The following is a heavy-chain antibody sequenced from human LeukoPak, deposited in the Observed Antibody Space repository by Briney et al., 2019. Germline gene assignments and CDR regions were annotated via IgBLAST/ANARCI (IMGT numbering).Heavy chain of an antibody. J-gene: IGHJ3*02. CDR2: ISWDGGST. CDR1: GFTFDDYT. V-gene: IGHV3-43*01. Sequence: PGGSLRLSCAASGFTFDDYTMHWVRQAPGKGLEWVSLISWDGGSTYYADSVKGRFTISRDNSKNTLYLQMNSLRAEDTAVYYCAREGGGDAFDIWGQGTMVTVSS. CDR3: AREGGGDAFDI. D-gene: IGHD3-16*01.